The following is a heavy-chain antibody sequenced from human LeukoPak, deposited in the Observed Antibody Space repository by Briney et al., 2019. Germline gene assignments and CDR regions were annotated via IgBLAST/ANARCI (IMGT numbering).Heavy chain of an antibody. CDR1: GFTFRDAA. CDR2: ISSSGANA. Sequence: GGSLTLSCAASGFTFRDAAMTWVRQAPGKGLEWVSLISSSGANAYYADSVKGRFTISRDNSKNTLYLQMNSLRAEDTAVYYCARELPPVVTYYFDYWGQGTLVTVSS. CDR3: ARELPPVVTYYFDY. D-gene: IGHD3-22*01. J-gene: IGHJ4*02. V-gene: IGHV3-23*01.